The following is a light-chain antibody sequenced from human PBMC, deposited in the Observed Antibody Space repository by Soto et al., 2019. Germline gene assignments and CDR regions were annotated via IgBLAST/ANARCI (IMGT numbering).Light chain of an antibody. Sequence: DIQMTQSPSTLSASVGDRVTITCRASQSLSSWLAWYQQKPGKAPNLLIYKASILRSGVPSRFSGSGSGTEFSLTISSPPPDDFATYYFQQYSSYSLTCDQGTKVDIK. CDR3: QQYSSYSLT. CDR1: QSLSSW. CDR2: KAS. V-gene: IGKV1-5*03. J-gene: IGKJ1*01.